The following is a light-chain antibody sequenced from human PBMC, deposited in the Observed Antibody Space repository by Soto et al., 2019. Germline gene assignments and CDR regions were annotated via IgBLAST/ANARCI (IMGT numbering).Light chain of an antibody. J-gene: IGKJ3*01. CDR2: LGS. V-gene: IGKV2-28*01. CDR3: MQALQTPFT. Sequence: DIVMTQSPLSLPVTPGDPASIYCRSSQSLLHSNGYNYLDWYLQKPGQSPQLLIYLGSNRASGVPDRFSGSGSGTDVTLKISRVEAEDVGVYYCMQALQTPFTFGPGTKVESK. CDR1: QSLLHSNGYNY.